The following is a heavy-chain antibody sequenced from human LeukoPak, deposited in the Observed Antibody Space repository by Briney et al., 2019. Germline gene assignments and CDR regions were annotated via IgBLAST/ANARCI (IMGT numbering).Heavy chain of an antibody. D-gene: IGHD3-22*01. Sequence: TTSETLSLTCAVSGGSISSGGYSWSWIRQPPGKGLEWIGYIYHSGSTNYNPSLKSRVTISIAKSKNQFSLKLSSVTAADTAVYYCARLQRVTMNAFDIWGQGTMVTVSS. J-gene: IGHJ3*02. CDR1: GGSISSGGYS. CDR2: IYHSGST. V-gene: IGHV4-30-2*01. CDR3: ARLQRVTMNAFDI.